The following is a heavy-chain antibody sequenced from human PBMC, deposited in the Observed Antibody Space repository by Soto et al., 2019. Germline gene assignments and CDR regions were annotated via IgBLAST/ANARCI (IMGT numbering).Heavy chain of an antibody. V-gene: IGHV4-30-2*01. Sequence: QMRLQESGSGLVKPSQTLSLTCAVSGGSISSGGYAWNWIRQPPGKGLEWMVYIYHSGYTSNNPSLKNRVTISVDKSKNQFSLTLSFVTAADTAVYYCARDSRTGNYFDPWGQGTLVTVSS. J-gene: IGHJ5*02. CDR1: GGSISSGGYA. D-gene: IGHD1-7*01. CDR3: ARDSRTGNYFDP. CDR2: IYHSGYT.